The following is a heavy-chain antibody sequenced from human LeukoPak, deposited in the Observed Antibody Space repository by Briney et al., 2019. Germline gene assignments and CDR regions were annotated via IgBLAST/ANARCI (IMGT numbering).Heavy chain of an antibody. CDR3: ARAADYDFWSGYPVGHFDP. CDR1: GGSFSGYY. Sequence: SETLSLTCAVYGGSFSGYYWSWIRQPPGKGLEWIGEINHSGSTNYNPSLKSRVTISVDTSKNQFSLKLSSVTAADTAVYYCARAADYDFWSGYPVGHFDPWGQGTLVTVSS. J-gene: IGHJ5*02. V-gene: IGHV4-34*01. CDR2: INHSGST. D-gene: IGHD3-3*01.